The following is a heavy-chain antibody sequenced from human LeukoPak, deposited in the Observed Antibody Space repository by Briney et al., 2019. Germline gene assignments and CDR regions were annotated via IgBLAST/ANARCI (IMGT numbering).Heavy chain of an antibody. CDR2: INGDGRTT. Sequence: PGGSLRLSCSASGFIFSTYTMYWVRQAPGKGLEFASVINGDGRTTYYADSVKGRFTISRDNSKNTLYLQMNSLRAEDTAVYYCAKDRTGYSYGYFLSPWGQGTLVTVSS. D-gene: IGHD5-18*01. CDR3: AKDRTGYSYGYFLSP. CDR1: GFIFSTYT. V-gene: IGHV3-64D*06. J-gene: IGHJ5*02.